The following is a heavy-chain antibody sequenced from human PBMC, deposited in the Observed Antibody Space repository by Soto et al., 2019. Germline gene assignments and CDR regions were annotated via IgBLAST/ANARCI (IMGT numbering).Heavy chain of an antibody. V-gene: IGHV1-69*08. CDR1: GGTFSSYT. J-gene: IGHJ2*01. CDR2: IIPILGIA. D-gene: IGHD2-21*02. Sequence: QVQLVQSGAEVKKPVSSVKVSCKASGGTFSSYTISWVRQAPGQGLEWMGRIIPILGIANYAQKFQGRVTITADKSTSTAYMELSSLRSEDTAVYYCAREPNCGGDCYPYWYFDLWGRGTLVTVSS. CDR3: AREPNCGGDCYPYWYFDL.